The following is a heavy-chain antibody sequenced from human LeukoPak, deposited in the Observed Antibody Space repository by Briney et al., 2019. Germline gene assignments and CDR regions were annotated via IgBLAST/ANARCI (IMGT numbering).Heavy chain of an antibody. Sequence: GGSLRLSCAASGFTFSSYGMHWVRQAPGKGLEWLAVIWYDGSNKYYADSVKGRFTISRDNSKNTLYLQMNSLRAEDTAVYYCARDNSGFDYWGQGTLVTVSS. CDR1: GFTFSSYG. CDR2: IWYDGSNK. CDR3: ARDNSGFDY. V-gene: IGHV3-33*01. D-gene: IGHD1-26*01. J-gene: IGHJ4*02.